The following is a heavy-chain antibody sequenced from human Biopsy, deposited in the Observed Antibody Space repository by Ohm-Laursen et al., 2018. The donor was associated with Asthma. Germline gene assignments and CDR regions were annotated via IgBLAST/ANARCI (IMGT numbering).Heavy chain of an antibody. V-gene: IGHV3-30*18. CDR1: GFMFRSFG. CDR3: AKVGHGYGDYVGYLDP. J-gene: IGHJ5*02. CDR2: ISYDGNHK. Sequence: SSLRLSCAAPGFMFRSFGMHWVRQAPGKGLEWVAVISYDGNHKFYEDSVKGRFTISRNISTNTVYLQMDSLSADDTAVYYCAKVGHGYGDYVGYLDPWGQGTLVTVSS. D-gene: IGHD4-17*01.